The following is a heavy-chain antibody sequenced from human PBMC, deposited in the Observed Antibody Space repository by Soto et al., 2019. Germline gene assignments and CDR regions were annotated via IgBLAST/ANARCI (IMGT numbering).Heavy chain of an antibody. CDR3: ARVLTVTSRSAFDP. D-gene: IGHD4-17*01. V-gene: IGHV1-18*01. J-gene: IGHJ5*02. CDR1: GYTFTGYG. Sequence: ASVKVSCKASGYTFTGYGISWVRQAPGQGLEWMGWISAYNGNTNYAQKLQGRVTMTTDTSTSTAYMELRSLRSDDTAVYYCARVLTVTSRSAFDPWGKGTLVTVSS. CDR2: ISAYNGNT.